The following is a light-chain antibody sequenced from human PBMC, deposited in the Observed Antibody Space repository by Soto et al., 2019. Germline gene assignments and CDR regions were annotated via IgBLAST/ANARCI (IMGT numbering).Light chain of an antibody. CDR1: QSVSSN. V-gene: IGKV3D-15*01. J-gene: IGKJ1*01. CDR2: GAS. CDR3: EQYGILPRR. Sequence: EKVMTHSPAAVSLNEEERATLSCRASQSVSSNLAWYQQKRGQAPRLLIYGASSRATGIPDRFSGSGSGTDFTLTIIRLQAEDFARYKCEQYGILPRRFGEVT.